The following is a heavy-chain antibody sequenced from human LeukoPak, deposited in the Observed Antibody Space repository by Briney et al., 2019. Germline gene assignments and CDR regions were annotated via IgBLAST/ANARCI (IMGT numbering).Heavy chain of an antibody. D-gene: IGHD1-14*01. CDR3: ARDRPGD. Sequence: PSETLSLTCAVYGGSFSGYYWSWIRQPPGKGLEWIGEINHSGSTYYNPSLKSRVTISVDTSKNQFSLKLSSVTAADTAVYYCARDRPGDWGQGTLVTVSS. CDR2: INHSGST. V-gene: IGHV4-34*01. J-gene: IGHJ4*02. CDR1: GGSFSGYY.